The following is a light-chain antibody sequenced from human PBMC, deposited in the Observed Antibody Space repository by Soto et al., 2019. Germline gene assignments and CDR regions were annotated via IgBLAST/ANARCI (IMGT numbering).Light chain of an antibody. CDR3: SSYTSSNTHVV. CDR1: SSDVGGYNY. Sequence: QSALTQPASVSGSPGQSITISCTGTSSDVGGYNYVSWYQQHPGKAPKLMIYEVSNRPSGVSNRFSGSKSDNTASLTISGLQAEDEADYYCSSYTSSNTHVVFGGGTKLTVL. CDR2: EVS. J-gene: IGLJ2*01. V-gene: IGLV2-14*01.